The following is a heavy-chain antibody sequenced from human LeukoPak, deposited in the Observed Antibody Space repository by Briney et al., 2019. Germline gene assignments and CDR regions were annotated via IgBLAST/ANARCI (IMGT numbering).Heavy chain of an antibody. CDR2: TKHDGSEK. J-gene: IGHJ4*02. CDR1: GFTFSSYW. V-gene: IGHV3-7*01. Sequence: PGGSLRLSCAASGFTFSSYWMSWVRQAPGKGLEWVANTKHDGSEKYYVDSVTGRLTISRDNANNLLYLQMNSLRAEDTAVYYCARGALTDYWGQGTLVTVSS. CDR3: ARGALTDY.